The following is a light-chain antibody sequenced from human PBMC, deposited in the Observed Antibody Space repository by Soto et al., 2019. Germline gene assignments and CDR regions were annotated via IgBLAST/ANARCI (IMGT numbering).Light chain of an antibody. CDR3: AAWDDSLNGVV. J-gene: IGLJ2*01. CDR2: SNN. Sequence: QSVLTQPPSASGTPGQRVTISCSGSSSNIGSNTVNWYQQLPGTAPKRLIYSNNQRPSGVPDRSSGSKSGTSASLAISGLQSEDEADYYCAAWDDSLNGVVFGGGTKLTVL. CDR1: SSNIGSNT. V-gene: IGLV1-44*01.